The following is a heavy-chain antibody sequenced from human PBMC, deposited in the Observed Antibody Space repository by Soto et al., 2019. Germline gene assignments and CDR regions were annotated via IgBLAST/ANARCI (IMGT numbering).Heavy chain of an antibody. CDR1: GYTFTSYD. D-gene: IGHD6-19*01. CDR2: MNPNSGNT. Sequence: QVQLVQSGAEVKKPGASVKVSCKASGYTFTSYDINWVRQATGQGLEWMGWMNPNSGNTAYAQTSQGRVTMTRNTSISTGHSELSSLRSEATAVYYCASDRWLGFDPWGQGTLVTVSS. V-gene: IGHV1-8*01. J-gene: IGHJ5*02. CDR3: ASDRWLGFDP.